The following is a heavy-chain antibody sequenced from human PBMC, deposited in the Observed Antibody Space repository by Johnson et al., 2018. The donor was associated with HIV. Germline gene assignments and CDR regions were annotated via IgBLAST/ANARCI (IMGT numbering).Heavy chain of an antibody. CDR3: AKDLFTEREDDVFDI. Sequence: QVQLVESGGGVVQPGRSLRLSCTASGFTFSSYGLHWVRQAPGKGLAWVAVIWYDGSNTYYADSVKGRFTISRDNSTTTLYLQMNSLRAEDTAVYYCAKDLFTEREDDVFDIWGQGTMVTVSS. CDR1: GFTFSSYG. D-gene: IGHD1-26*01. J-gene: IGHJ3*02. CDR2: IWYDGSNT. V-gene: IGHV3-33*06.